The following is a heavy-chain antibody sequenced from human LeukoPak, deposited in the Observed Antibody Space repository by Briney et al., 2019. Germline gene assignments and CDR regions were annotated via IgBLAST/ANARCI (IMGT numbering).Heavy chain of an antibody. Sequence: SVKVSCKASGGTLSNYGISWVRQAPGQGLEWMGRIIPLLDITTYAERFQGRVTITADKSTGTAYLEVSSLRSKDTAVYYCATDGPAAMGADYLYGLDVWGQGTTVSVSS. CDR1: GGTLSNYG. D-gene: IGHD2-2*01. J-gene: IGHJ6*02. V-gene: IGHV1-69*04. CDR3: ATDGPAAMGADYLYGLDV. CDR2: IIPLLDIT.